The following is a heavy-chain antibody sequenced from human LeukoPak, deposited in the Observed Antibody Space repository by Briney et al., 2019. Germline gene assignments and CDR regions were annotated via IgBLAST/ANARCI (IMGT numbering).Heavy chain of an antibody. D-gene: IGHD3-3*01. CDR1: GYTFTSYY. V-gene: IGHV1-46*01. J-gene: IGHJ3*02. CDR2: INPSGGST. Sequence: ASVKVSCNASGYTFTSYYMHWVRQAPGQGLEWMGIINPSGGSTSYAQKFQGRVTMTRDTSTSTVYMELSSLRSEDTAVYYCARGGPVFRFLEWAGWSHAFDIWGQGTMVTVSS. CDR3: ARGGPVFRFLEWAGWSHAFDI.